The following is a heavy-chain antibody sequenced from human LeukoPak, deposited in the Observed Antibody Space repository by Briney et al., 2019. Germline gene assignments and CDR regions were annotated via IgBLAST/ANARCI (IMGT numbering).Heavy chain of an antibody. CDR3: AREGDTSKFDY. CDR2: IYYSGIA. D-gene: IGHD2-21*02. J-gene: IGHJ4*02. CDR1: GGSIGTYY. Sequence: PSETLSLTCTVSGGSIGTYYWSWIRQPPGKGLEWIGYIYYSGIANYKPSLTSRATMSVDTSKNQFSLKLSSVTAADTAVCYCAREGDTSKFDYWGQGTLVTVSP. V-gene: IGHV4-59*01.